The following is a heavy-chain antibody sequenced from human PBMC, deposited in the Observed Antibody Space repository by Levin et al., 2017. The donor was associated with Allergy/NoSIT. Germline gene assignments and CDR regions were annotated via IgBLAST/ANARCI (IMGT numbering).Heavy chain of an antibody. CDR2: TSFDETNK. Sequence: GGSLRLSCVASGFTFSSSGMHWVRQAPGKGLEWVGVTSFDETNKYYGDSVKGRFTISRDNSKNTLYLQMNSLRPEDTAVYYCAKRRGYGSDYFDSWGQGALVTVSS. D-gene: IGHD2-15*01. V-gene: IGHV3-30*18. CDR1: GFTFSSSG. CDR3: AKRRGYGSDYFDS. J-gene: IGHJ4*02.